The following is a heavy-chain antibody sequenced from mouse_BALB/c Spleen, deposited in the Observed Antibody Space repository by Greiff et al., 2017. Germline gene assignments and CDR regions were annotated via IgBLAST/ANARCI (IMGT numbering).Heavy chain of an antibody. CDR2: ISSGGST. Sequence: DVQLQESGGGLVKPGGSLKLSCAASGFTFSSYAMSWVRQTPEKRLEWVASISSGGSTYYPDSVKGRFTISRDNARNILYLQMSSLRSEDTAMYYCARGAIYDGYPAWFAYWGQGTLVTVSA. V-gene: IGHV5-6-5*01. J-gene: IGHJ3*01. CDR3: ARGAIYDGYPAWFAY. D-gene: IGHD2-3*01. CDR1: GFTFSSYA.